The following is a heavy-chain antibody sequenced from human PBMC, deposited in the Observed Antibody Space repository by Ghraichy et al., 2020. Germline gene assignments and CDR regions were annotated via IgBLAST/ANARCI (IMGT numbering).Heavy chain of an antibody. Sequence: KKMGWISAYHGNTNYAQTLQGRVTMTTDTSTRTAYMELRSLRSDDTAVYYCARARFMTTVTTDQDFDYWGQGTLVTAAS. CDR2: ISAYHGNT. V-gene: IGHV1-18*01. J-gene: IGHJ4*02. CDR3: ARARFMTTVTTDQDFDY. D-gene: IGHD4-11*01.